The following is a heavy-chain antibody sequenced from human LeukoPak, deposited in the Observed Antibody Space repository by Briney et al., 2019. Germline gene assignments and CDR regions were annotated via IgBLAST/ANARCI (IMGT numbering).Heavy chain of an antibody. CDR1: GFTFSRHG. D-gene: IGHD3-3*01. CDR2: ISNDGSRK. Sequence: QPGGSLRLSCAPSGFTFSRHGMHWVRQAPGKGLEWVAIISNDGSRKYYAHSVEGRFTISRDNSKNTLYLQMDSLRAEDTAVYYCARDRAWNYFDYWGQGTLVTVS. V-gene: IGHV3-30*03. J-gene: IGHJ4*02. CDR3: ARDRAWNYFDY.